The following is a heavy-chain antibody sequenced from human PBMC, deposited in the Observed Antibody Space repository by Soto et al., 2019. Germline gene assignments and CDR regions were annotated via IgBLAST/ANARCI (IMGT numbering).Heavy chain of an antibody. V-gene: IGHV4-31*03. CDR2: IYYSGST. CDR3: ARDRYRDYYYYGMDV. J-gene: IGHJ6*02. Sequence: QVQLQESGPGLVKPSQTLSLTCTVSGGSISSGGYYWSWIRQHPGKGLEWIGYIYYSGSTYYNPSLKSRVTISVDTSKNQFSLKLSSVTAADTAVYYCARDRYRDYYYYGMDVWGQGTTVTVSS. CDR1: GGSISSGGYY. D-gene: IGHD5-18*01.